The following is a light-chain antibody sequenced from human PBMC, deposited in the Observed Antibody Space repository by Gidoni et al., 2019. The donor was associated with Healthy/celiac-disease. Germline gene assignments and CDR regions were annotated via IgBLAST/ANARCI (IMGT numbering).Light chain of an antibody. V-gene: IGKV3-20*01. CDR3: QQYGSSPPYT. CDR1: QSVSSSY. CDR2: GAS. J-gene: IGKJ2*01. Sequence: DIVLTQSPGTLSLSPGGRATLSCRASQSVSSSYLAWYQQKPGQAPRLLIYGASSRATGIPDRFSGSGSGTDFTLTISRLEPEDFAVYYCQQYGSSPPYTFGQGTKLEIK.